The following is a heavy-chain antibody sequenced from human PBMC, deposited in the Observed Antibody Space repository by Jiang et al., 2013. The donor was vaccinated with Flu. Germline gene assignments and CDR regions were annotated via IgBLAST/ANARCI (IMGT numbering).Heavy chain of an antibody. J-gene: IGHJ3*01. CDR3: ARDGAAVGDAFDV. Sequence: GSGLVKPSQTLSLTCTVSSDSISTGEYYWSWIRQPPGKGLEWIGCIHYTGSTYYNPSLKSRVSISLDTSNNHFSLRLTSMTAADTAVYYCARDGAAVGDAFDVWG. CDR1: SDSISTGEYY. D-gene: IGHD4-23*01. CDR2: IHYTGST. V-gene: IGHV4-30-4*01.